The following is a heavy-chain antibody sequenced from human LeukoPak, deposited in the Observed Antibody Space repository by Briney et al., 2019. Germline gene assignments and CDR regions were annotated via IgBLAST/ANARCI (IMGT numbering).Heavy chain of an antibody. Sequence: SETLSLTCTVSGGSISSSSYYWGWIRQPPGKELEWIGSIYYSGSTYYNPSLKSRVTISVDTSKNQFSLKLSSVTAADTAVYYCARHPFDSSGYYYTLDAFDIWGQGTMVTVSS. V-gene: IGHV4-39*01. J-gene: IGHJ3*02. CDR2: IYYSGST. CDR3: ARHPFDSSGYYYTLDAFDI. CDR1: GGSISSSSYY. D-gene: IGHD3-22*01.